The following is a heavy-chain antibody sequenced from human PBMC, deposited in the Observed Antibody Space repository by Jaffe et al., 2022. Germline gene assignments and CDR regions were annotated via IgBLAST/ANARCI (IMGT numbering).Heavy chain of an antibody. CDR1: GYTFTSYS. Sequence: QVQLVQSGSELKKPGASVKIFCKASGYTFTSYSMNWVRQAPGQGLEWMGYVQVNTGNPIYAQDFTGRFVYSWDTSVSTAYLQITSLQAEDTAVYYCARDFRTGSYDYWGQGTLVTVSS. J-gene: IGHJ4*02. CDR2: VQVNTGNP. V-gene: IGHV7-4-1*02. CDR3: ARDFRTGSYDY. D-gene: IGHD1-26*01.